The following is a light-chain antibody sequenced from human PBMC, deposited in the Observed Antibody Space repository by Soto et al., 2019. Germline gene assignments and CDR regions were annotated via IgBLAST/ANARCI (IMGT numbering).Light chain of an antibody. CDR3: PHRRNWTPWT. V-gene: IGKV3-11*01. CDR1: QSVSSY. J-gene: IGKJ1*01. Sequence: EIVLTQSPATLSLSPGERATLSCRASQSVSSYLAWYQQKPGQAPRLLIYDASNRATGIPARFSGSMSGTDFTLTISSLEPEDVPVYYFPHRRNWTPWTFGQGNKVESK. CDR2: DAS.